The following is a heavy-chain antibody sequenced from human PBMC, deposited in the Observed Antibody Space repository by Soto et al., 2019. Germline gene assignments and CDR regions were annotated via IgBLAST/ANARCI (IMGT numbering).Heavy chain of an antibody. D-gene: IGHD1-26*01. Sequence: QVQLQESGPGLVKPSETLSLTCTVSGGSISSYYWSWIPQPPGKGLDYIGYIHYSGSTNYNPSLKSRVTRSLDKSKNQFSMKLSSVTAADTAVYYCARHGLGLDYWCQGTLATVSS. V-gene: IGHV4-59*08. CDR2: IHYSGST. J-gene: IGHJ4*02. CDR3: ARHGLGLDY. CDR1: GGSISSYY.